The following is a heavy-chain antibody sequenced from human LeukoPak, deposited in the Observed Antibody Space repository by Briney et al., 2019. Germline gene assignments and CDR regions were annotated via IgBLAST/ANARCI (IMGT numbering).Heavy chain of an antibody. V-gene: IGHV3-23*01. CDR1: GFTFSGYA. D-gene: IGHD5-12*01. Sequence: PGGSLRLSCAASGFTFSGYAMTWVRQTPGKGLDWVSSISGSGGSTYYADSVRGRFTISRDNSKNTLYVQMNSLRAEDTAVYYCAKGSRATAPYYYYYMDVWGKGTTVTVSS. CDR3: AKGSRATAPYYYYYMDV. CDR2: ISGSGGST. J-gene: IGHJ6*03.